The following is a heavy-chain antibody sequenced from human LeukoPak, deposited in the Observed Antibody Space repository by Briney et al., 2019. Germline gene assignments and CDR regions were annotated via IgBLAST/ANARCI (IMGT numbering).Heavy chain of an antibody. CDR1: RFTVSSHY. CDR2: FYSGGST. Sequence: GGSLRLSCAASRFTVSSHYINWVRQAPGKGLEWVSVFYSGGSTFYADSVKGRFTMSRDNSKNTLDLQMNSLRDDDTAVYYCASGFNFGRFENWGQGTLVTVSS. J-gene: IGHJ4*02. V-gene: IGHV3-53*01. D-gene: IGHD5-18*01. CDR3: ASGFNFGRFEN.